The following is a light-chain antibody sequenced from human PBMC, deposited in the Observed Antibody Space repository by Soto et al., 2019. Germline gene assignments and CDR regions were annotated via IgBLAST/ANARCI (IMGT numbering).Light chain of an antibody. CDR2: VNRDGSH. J-gene: IGLJ2*01. Sequence: QSVLTQSPSASASLGASVKLTCTLSSGHSTYAIAWLQQRPEKGPRSLMKVNRDGSHSKGDGIPDRFSGSSSGAERSLTISSLHSEDEADYYCQTWGTGIVVFGGGTKLTVL. V-gene: IGLV4-69*01. CDR1: SGHSTYA. CDR3: QTWGTGIVV.